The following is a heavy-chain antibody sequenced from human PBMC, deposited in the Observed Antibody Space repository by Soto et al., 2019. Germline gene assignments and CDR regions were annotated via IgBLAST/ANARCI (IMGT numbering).Heavy chain of an antibody. J-gene: IGHJ6*02. V-gene: IGHV3-21*01. CDR2: ISSSSSYI. CDR3: ARVLYGGVVIYYYYGMDV. CDR1: GFTFSSYS. Sequence: GGSLRLSCAASGFTFSSYSMNWVRQAPGKGLEWVSSISSSSSYIYYADSVKGRFTISRDNAKNSLYLQMNSLRAEDTAVYYCARVLYGGVVIYYYYGMDVWGQGTTVTVSS. D-gene: IGHD3-3*01.